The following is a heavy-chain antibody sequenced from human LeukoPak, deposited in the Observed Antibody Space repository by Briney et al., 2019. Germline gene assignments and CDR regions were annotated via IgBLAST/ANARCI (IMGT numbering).Heavy chain of an antibody. CDR1: GGSFSGYY. Sequence: KASETLSLTCAVYGGSFSGYYWSWIRQPPGKGLEWIGEINHSGSTNYNPSLKSRVTISVDTSKNQFSLKLSSVTAADTAVYYCARVVSGSYSRADYFDHWGQGTLVTVSS. CDR3: ARVVSGSYSRADYFDH. D-gene: IGHD1-26*01. CDR2: INHSGST. J-gene: IGHJ4*02. V-gene: IGHV4-34*01.